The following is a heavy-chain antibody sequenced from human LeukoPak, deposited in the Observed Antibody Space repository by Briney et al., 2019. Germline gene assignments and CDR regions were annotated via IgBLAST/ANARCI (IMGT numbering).Heavy chain of an antibody. Sequence: SENLSLNCTVSGGSISSSSYYWGWIRQPPGKGLEWIGSIYYSGSTYYNPSLKSRVTISVETSKNQFSLNLSSVTAADTAVYYCAREYYDSSAGGAFDIWGQGTMVTVSS. CDR2: IYYSGST. V-gene: IGHV4-39*07. D-gene: IGHD3-22*01. J-gene: IGHJ3*02. CDR1: GGSISSSSYY. CDR3: AREYYDSSAGGAFDI.